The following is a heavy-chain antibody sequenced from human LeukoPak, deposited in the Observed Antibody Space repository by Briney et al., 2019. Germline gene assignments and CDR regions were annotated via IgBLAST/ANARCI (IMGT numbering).Heavy chain of an antibody. V-gene: IGHV3-74*01. CDR1: GFSFSSQW. CDR2: INSAGSST. J-gene: IGHJ4*02. CDR3: ARSDYFDY. Sequence: GGSLRLSCAASGFSFSSQWMHWVRQAPGKGPVWVARINSAGSSTRYADSVKGRFTVSRDNANNTLYLQMNSLRAEDTAVYYCARSDYFDYWGQGTLVTVSS.